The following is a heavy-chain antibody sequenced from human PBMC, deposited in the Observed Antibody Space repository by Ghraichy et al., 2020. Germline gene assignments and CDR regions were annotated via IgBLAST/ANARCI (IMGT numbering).Heavy chain of an antibody. CDR1: GASISSSTYY. Sequence: GSLRLSCSVSGASISSSTYYWDWIRQPPGKGLEWIGSFYYGGNTYYNPSLKSRVTLSVDTSKNQFSLKLGSVTAADAAVYFCAAVVATISSNYNYYYGVAVWGQGITVTVPS. D-gene: IGHD5-12*01. CDR3: AAVVATISSNYNYYYGVAV. J-gene: IGHJ6*02. V-gene: IGHV4-39*01. CDR2: FYYGGNT.